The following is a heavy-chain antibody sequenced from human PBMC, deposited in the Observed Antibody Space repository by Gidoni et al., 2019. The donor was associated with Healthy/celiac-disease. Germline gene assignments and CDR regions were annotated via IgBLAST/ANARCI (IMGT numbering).Heavy chain of an antibody. D-gene: IGHD3-16*01. Sequence: QVQLVESGGGVVQPGRSLRLSCAASGFTFSSYGMHWVRQAPGQGLEWVAVIWYDGSNKYYADSVKGRFTISRDNSKNTLYLQMNSLRAEDTAVYYCATEYYDYVWGSYPDYWGQGTLVTVSS. J-gene: IGHJ4*02. CDR2: IWYDGSNK. CDR3: ATEYYDYVWGSYPDY. CDR1: GFTFSSYG. V-gene: IGHV3-33*01.